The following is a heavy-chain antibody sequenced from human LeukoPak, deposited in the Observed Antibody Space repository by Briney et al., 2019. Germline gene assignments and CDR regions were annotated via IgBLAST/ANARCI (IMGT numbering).Heavy chain of an antibody. CDR3: ARGAVGFLEWLLWFGDY. V-gene: IGHV3-30-3*01. J-gene: IGHJ4*02. Sequence: PGRSLRLSCAASGSTFTSYAMHWVRQAPGKGLEWVAVISYDGSNKYYADSVKGRFTISRDNSKNTLYLQMNSLRAEDTAVYYCARGAVGFLEWLLWFGDYWGQGTLVTVSS. CDR2: ISYDGSNK. D-gene: IGHD3-3*01. CDR1: GSTFTSYA.